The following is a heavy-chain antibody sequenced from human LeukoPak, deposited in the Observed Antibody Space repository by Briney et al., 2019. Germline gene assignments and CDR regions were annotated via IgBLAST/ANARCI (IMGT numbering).Heavy chain of an antibody. CDR1: GGSLSGYY. CDR2: INHSGST. CDR3: ARDGDNSGWRTEDY. D-gene: IGHD6-19*01. J-gene: IGHJ4*02. Sequence: PSGTLSLTCAVYGGSLSGYYWSWIRQPPGKGLEWIGEINHSGSTNYNPSLKSRVTISLDTSKNQFSLKLSSVTAADTAVYYCARDGDNSGWRTEDYWGQGTLVTVSS. V-gene: IGHV4-34*01.